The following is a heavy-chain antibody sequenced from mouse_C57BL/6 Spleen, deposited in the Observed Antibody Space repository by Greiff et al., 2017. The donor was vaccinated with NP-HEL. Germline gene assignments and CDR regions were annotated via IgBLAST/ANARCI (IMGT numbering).Heavy chain of an antibody. J-gene: IGHJ2*01. CDR3: AREDYDVFDY. Sequence: QVQLQQSGPELVKPGASVKISCKASGYAFSSSWMNWVKQRPGKGLEWIGRIYPGDGDTNYNGKFKGKATLTADKSSSTAYMQLSSLTSEDSAVYFCAREDYDVFDYWGQGTTLTVSS. D-gene: IGHD2-4*01. CDR2: IYPGDGDT. V-gene: IGHV1-82*01. CDR1: GYAFSSSW.